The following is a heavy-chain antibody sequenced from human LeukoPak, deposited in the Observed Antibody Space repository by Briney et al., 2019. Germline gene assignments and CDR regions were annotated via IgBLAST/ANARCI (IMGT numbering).Heavy chain of an antibody. CDR3: AKAQQLAHNWFDP. CDR2: INSDGSST. D-gene: IGHD6-13*01. V-gene: IGHV3-74*01. CDR1: GFTFSSYW. Sequence: GGSLRLSCAASGFTFSSYWMHWVRQAPGKGLVWVSRINSDGSSTSYADSVKGRFTISRDNAKNSLYLQMNSLRAEDTALYYCAKAQQLAHNWFDPWGQGTLVTVSS. J-gene: IGHJ5*02.